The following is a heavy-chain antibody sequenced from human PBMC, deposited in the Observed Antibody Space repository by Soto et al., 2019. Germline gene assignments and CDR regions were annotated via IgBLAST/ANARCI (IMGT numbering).Heavy chain of an antibody. J-gene: IGHJ4*02. D-gene: IGHD4-17*01. Sequence: GGALRLSCAASGFTCDDYGMSWVRQAPGKGLEWVSGINWNGGSTGYADSVKGRFTISRDNAKNSLYLQMNSLRAEDTALYYCARDLYGVPAGYWGQGTLVTVSS. CDR3: ARDLYGVPAGY. CDR2: INWNGGST. CDR1: GFTCDDYG. V-gene: IGHV3-20*04.